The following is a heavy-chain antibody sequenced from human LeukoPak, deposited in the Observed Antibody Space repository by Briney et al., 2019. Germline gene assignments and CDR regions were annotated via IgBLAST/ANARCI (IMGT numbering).Heavy chain of an antibody. CDR1: GYTFTGYY. V-gene: IGHV1-2*02. J-gene: IGHJ5*02. CDR2: INPNSGGT. D-gene: IGHD6-13*01. CDR3: ARDYIGSSWNKNWFDP. Sequence: ASVKVSCKASGYTFTGYYMHWVRQAPGQGLEWMGWINPNSGGTNYAQKFQGRVTMTRDTSISTAYMELSRLRSDDTAAYYCARDYIGSSWNKNWFDPWGQGTLVTVSS.